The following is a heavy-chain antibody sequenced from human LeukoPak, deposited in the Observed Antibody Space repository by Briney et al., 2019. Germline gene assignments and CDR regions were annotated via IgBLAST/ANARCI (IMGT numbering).Heavy chain of an antibody. CDR1: GITFSDAW. D-gene: IGHD3-10*01. V-gene: IGHV3-15*01. CDR3: TATRPLSFGDLFSYYSYSMDV. CDR2: IKSKSEGGTT. Sequence: GGSLRLSCVGSGITFSDAWMTWVRQAPGKGLECIGHIKSKSEGGTTDYAAPVKGRFTISRDDSRNTLYLQMNSLKIEDTAVYYCTATRPLSFGDLFSYYSYSMDVWGEGTTVTISS. J-gene: IGHJ6*03.